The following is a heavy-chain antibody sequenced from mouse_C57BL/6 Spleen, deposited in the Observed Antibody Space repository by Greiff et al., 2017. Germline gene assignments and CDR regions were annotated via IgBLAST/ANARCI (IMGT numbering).Heavy chain of an antibody. D-gene: IGHD1-1*01. CDR3: AREDYYGSSYCWYFDV. J-gene: IGHJ1*03. Sequence: EVKLMESGGGLVQPGGSLKLSCAASGFTFSSYAMSWVRQTPEKRLEWVATISDGGSYTYYPDTVKGRFTISRDNAKNNLYLQMSQLKSEDTAIYYCAREDYYGSSYCWYFDVWGTGTTVTVSS. V-gene: IGHV5-4*01. CDR2: ISDGGSYT. CDR1: GFTFSSYA.